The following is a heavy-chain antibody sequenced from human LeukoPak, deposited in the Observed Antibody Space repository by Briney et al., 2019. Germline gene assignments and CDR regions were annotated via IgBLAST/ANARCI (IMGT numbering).Heavy chain of an antibody. CDR2: INHSGST. Sequence: PSETLSLTCAVYGGSFSGYYWSRIRQPPGKGLEWIGEINHSGSTNYNPSLKSRVTISVDTSKNQFSLKLSSVTAADTAVYYCARDLGVGRFDPWGQGTLVTVSS. D-gene: IGHD2-15*01. J-gene: IGHJ5*02. V-gene: IGHV4-34*01. CDR3: ARDLGVGRFDP. CDR1: GGSFSGYY.